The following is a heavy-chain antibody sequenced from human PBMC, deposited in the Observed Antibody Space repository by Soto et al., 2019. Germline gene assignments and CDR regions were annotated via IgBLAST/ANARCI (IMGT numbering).Heavy chain of an antibody. Sequence: GESLKISCKGSGYSFTSYWIGWVRQMPGKGLEWMEIIYPGDSDTRYSPSFQGQVTISADKSISTAYLQWSSLKASDTAMYYCARITGRYYDSSGYYLVYGMDVWGQGTTVTVSS. D-gene: IGHD3-22*01. CDR2: IYPGDSDT. V-gene: IGHV5-51*01. CDR1: GYSFTSYW. CDR3: ARITGRYYDSSGYYLVYGMDV. J-gene: IGHJ6*02.